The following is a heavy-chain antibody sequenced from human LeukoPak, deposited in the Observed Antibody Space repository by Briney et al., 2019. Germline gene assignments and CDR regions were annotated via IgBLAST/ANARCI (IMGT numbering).Heavy chain of an antibody. Sequence: GGSLRLSCAASGFSFSTYAMGWVCQAPGKGLEWVSSISGTGDSTYYADAVKGRFTISRDNSKNTLYLQMNSLRAEDTAVYYCVEDVVVIVAAKPGIWGQGTLVTVSS. J-gene: IGHJ4*02. CDR3: VEDVVVIVAAKPGI. D-gene: IGHD2-15*01. CDR1: GFSFSTYA. CDR2: ISGTGDST. V-gene: IGHV3-23*01.